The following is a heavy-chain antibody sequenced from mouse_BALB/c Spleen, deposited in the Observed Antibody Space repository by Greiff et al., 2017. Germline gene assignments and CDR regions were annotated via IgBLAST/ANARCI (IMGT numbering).Heavy chain of an antibody. CDR3: ARYPFYYGSSYDAMDY. Sequence: EVQLKESGPELVKPGASVKMSCKASGYTFTSYVMHWVKQKPGQGLEWIGYINPYNDGTKYNEKFKGKATLTSDKSSSTAYMELSSLTSEDSAVYYCARYPFYYGSSYDAMDYWGQGTSVTVSS. D-gene: IGHD1-1*01. CDR2: INPYNDGT. V-gene: IGHV1-14*01. CDR1: GYTFTSYV. J-gene: IGHJ4*01.